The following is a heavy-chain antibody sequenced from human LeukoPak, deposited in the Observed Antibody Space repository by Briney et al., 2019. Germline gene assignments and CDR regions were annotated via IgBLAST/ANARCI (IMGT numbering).Heavy chain of an antibody. V-gene: IGHV7-4-1*02. J-gene: IGHJ4*02. CDR1: RYTFTDYS. CDR2: INTNTGNP. D-gene: IGHD6-13*01. Sequence: GASVKVSCKASRYTFTDYSMNWVRQAPGQGLEWMGWINTNTGNPTYAQGFTGRFVFSLDTSVSTAYLQISSLKAEDTAVYYCARALKGYSSSWYPAGYWGQGTLVTVSS. CDR3: ARALKGYSSSWYPAGY.